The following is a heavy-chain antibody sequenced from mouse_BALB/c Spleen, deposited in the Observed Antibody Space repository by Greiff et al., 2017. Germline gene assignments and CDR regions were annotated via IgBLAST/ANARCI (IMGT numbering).Heavy chain of an antibody. CDR1: GYTFTSYW. D-gene: IGHD2-1*01. CDR2: INPSTGYT. Sequence: VMLVESGAELAKPGASVKMSCKASGYTFTSYWMHWVKQRPGQGLEWIGYINPSTGYTEYNQKFKDKATLTADKSSSTAYMQLSSLTSEDSAVYYCARNGKGAMDYWGQGTSVTVSS. V-gene: IGHV1-7*01. CDR3: ARNGKGAMDY. J-gene: IGHJ4*01.